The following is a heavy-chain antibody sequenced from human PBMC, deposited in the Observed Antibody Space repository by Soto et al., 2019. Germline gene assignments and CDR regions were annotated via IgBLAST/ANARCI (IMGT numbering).Heavy chain of an antibody. Sequence: GGSLRLSCAASGFTFSSYSMNWVRQAPGKGLEWVSSISSSSSYIYYADSVKGRFTISRDNAKNSLYLQMNSLRDEDTAVYYCAQKQLWSYYYYGMDVWGQGTTVTVSS. CDR3: AQKQLWSYYYYGMDV. D-gene: IGHD5-18*01. V-gene: IGHV3-21*01. CDR2: ISSSSSYI. CDR1: GFTFSSYS. J-gene: IGHJ6*02.